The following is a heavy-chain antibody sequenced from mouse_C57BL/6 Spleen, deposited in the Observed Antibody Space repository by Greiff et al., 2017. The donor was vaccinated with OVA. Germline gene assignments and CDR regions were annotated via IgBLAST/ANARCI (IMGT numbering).Heavy chain of an antibody. J-gene: IGHJ3*01. CDR1: GYTFTDYE. D-gene: IGHD2-2*01. V-gene: IGHV1-15*01. Sequence: LVESGAELVRPGASVTLSCKASGYTFTDYEMHWVKQTPVHGLEWIGAIDPETGGTAYNQKFKGKAILTADKSSSTAYMELRSLTSEDSAVYYCIGYDDWFAYWGQGTLVTVSA. CDR2: IDPETGGT. CDR3: IGYDDWFAY.